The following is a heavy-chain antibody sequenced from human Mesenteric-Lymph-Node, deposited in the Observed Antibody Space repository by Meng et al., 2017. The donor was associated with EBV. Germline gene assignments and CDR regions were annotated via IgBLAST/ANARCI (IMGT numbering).Heavy chain of an antibody. D-gene: IGHD3-10*01. CDR2: ISHSGTT. V-gene: IGHV4-30-2*01. CDR3: ARNSSVRGDDAFDI. Sequence: LQRQASGSGLVKPSQTLSLTCAVSGGSISSGGYSWSWIRQPPGKGLDWIGYISHSGTTYYNPSLKSRVTISVDRAKNQFSLKLSSVTAADTAVYYCARNSSVRGDDAFDIWGQGTMVTVSS. CDR1: GGSISSGGYS. J-gene: IGHJ3*02.